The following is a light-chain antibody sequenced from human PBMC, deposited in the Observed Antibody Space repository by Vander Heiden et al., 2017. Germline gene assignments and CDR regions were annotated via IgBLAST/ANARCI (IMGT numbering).Light chain of an antibody. CDR1: GSNIGAGYG. Sequence: QSVLTQPPSVSGAPGQRVTISCTGSGSNIGAGYGVDWYQQLAGTAPKVLIYGGSDRPTGVPDRFSGAKSDTSASLAITGLQAEDEADYYCQSYDNSLSASVFGGGTKLTVL. CDR3: QSYDNSLSASV. J-gene: IGLJ2*01. CDR2: GGS. V-gene: IGLV1-40*01.